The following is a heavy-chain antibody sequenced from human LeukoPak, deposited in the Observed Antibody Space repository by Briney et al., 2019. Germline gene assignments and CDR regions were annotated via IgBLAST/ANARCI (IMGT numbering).Heavy chain of an antibody. V-gene: IGHV3-7*03. Sequence: GGSLRLSCAASGFTFSSYWMSWVCQAPGKGLERVANIKQDGSEKYYVDSVKGRFTISRDNAKNSLYLQMNSLRAEDTAVYYCARTGYSSGWYFDYWGQGTLVTVSS. CDR1: GFTFSSYW. D-gene: IGHD6-19*01. CDR2: IKQDGSEK. J-gene: IGHJ4*02. CDR3: ARTGYSSGWYFDY.